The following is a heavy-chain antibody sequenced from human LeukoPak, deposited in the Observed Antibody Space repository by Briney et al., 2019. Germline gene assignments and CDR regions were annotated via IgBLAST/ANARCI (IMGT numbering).Heavy chain of an antibody. CDR1: GGPRSLNH. Sequence: RSSETLSLTCTVSGGPRSLNHGGGIRQPPGRGLEWTGYIYYSGSTNYNPSLKSRVTISVDTSKNQFSLKLSSVTAADTAIYYCARAVSGRFDYWGQGTLVTVSS. CDR2: IYYSGST. V-gene: IGHV4-59*12. CDR3: ARAVSGRFDY. D-gene: IGHD6-19*01. J-gene: IGHJ4*02.